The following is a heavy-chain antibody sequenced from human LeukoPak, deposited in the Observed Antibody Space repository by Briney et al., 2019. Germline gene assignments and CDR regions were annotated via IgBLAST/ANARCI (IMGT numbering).Heavy chain of an antibody. CDR2: ISQSRNT. CDR3: ARGNIVVVPAAMVDY. Sequence: SGTLSLTCSVSGGSITSSNWWSWVRQPPGKGLEWIGEISQSRNTDYHPSLKSRVTISVDKSKNQLSLKLSSVTAADTAVYYCARGNIVVVPAAMVDYWGQGTLVIVSS. CDR1: GGSITSSNW. D-gene: IGHD2-2*01. V-gene: IGHV4-4*02. J-gene: IGHJ4*02.